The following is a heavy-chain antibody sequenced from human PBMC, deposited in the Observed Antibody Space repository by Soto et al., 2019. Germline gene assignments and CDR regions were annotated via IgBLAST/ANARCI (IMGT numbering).Heavy chain of an antibody. D-gene: IGHD6-6*01. CDR1: GGSFSGYY. V-gene: IGHV4-34*01. Sequence: SETLSLTCAVYGGSFSGYYWSWIRQPPGKGLEWIGEINHSGSTNYNPSLKSRVTISVDTSKNQFSLKLSSVTAADTAVYYCAREASIAARRGGEGYYYYMDVWGKGTTVTVSS. CDR2: INHSGST. CDR3: AREASIAARRGGEGYYYYMDV. J-gene: IGHJ6*03.